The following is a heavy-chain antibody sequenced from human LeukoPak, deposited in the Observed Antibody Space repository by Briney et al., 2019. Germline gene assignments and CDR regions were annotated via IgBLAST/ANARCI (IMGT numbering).Heavy chain of an antibody. CDR3: ARDDSGSYNFDY. CDR1: GYTFTSYD. V-gene: IGHV1-8*01. CDR2: MNPNSGNT. Sequence: ASVKVSCKASGYTFTSYDINWVRQATGQGLEWMGWMNPNSGNTGYAQKFQGRVTMTRNTSISTAYMELSSLRCEDTAVYYCARDDSGSYNFDYWGQGTLVTVSS. D-gene: IGHD1-26*01. J-gene: IGHJ4*02.